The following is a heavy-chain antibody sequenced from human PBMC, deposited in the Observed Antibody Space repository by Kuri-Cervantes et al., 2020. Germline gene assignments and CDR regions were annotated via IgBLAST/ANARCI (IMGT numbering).Heavy chain of an antibody. Sequence: GGSLRLSCAASGFTFDDYGMSWVRQAPGKGLEWVSSISSTSSSISYADSVKGRFTISRDNAKNSLYLQMNSLRAEDTAVYYCARKACSGGTCHFDYWGQGTLVTVSS. V-gene: IGHV3-21*01. CDR2: ISSTSSSI. J-gene: IGHJ4*02. CDR3: ARKACSGGTCHFDY. D-gene: IGHD2-15*01. CDR1: GFTFDDYG.